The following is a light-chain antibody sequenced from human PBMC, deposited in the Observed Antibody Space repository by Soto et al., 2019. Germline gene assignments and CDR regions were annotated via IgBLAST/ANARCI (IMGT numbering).Light chain of an antibody. J-gene: IGKJ4*01. CDR3: HQYDTYPLT. CDR2: AAS. CDR1: QDISDY. Sequence: DIQLTQSPSSVSASVGDTVTITCRASQDISDYLAWFQQKPGQAPRSLIFAASRLQGGVQSKFSGRGSGTDFTLTITSLQPEDFATYYCHQYDTYPLTFGGGTKVQI. V-gene: IGKV1-16*02.